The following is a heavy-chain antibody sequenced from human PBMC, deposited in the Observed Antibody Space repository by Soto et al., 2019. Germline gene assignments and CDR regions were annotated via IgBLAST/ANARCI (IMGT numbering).Heavy chain of an antibody. V-gene: IGHV5-10-1*01. D-gene: IGHD3-10*01. Sequence: PGESLKISCQASGYSFTAYWITWVRQMPGKGLEWMATIDPSDSYVDYSPSFRGHVTFSVDRSITTVYLQWNSLKASDSAVYYCAKDLYQEDEGSAATFDYWGQGTLVTVSS. CDR1: GYSFTAYW. CDR2: IDPSDSYV. J-gene: IGHJ4*02. CDR3: AKDLYQEDEGSAATFDY.